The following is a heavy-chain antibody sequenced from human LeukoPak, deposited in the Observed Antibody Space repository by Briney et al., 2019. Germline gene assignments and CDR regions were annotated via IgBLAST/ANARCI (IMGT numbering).Heavy chain of an antibody. V-gene: IGHV1-8*01. CDR1: GYTFTSYD. Sequence: ASVKVSCKASGYTFTSYDINWVRQATGQGLEWMGWMNPNSGNTGYAQKFQGRVTMTRNTSISTAYMELSSLRSEDTAVYYCARGPHIVVVTAIFWFDPWGQGTLVTVSS. CDR2: MNPNSGNT. CDR3: ARGPHIVVVTAIFWFDP. D-gene: IGHD2-21*02. J-gene: IGHJ5*02.